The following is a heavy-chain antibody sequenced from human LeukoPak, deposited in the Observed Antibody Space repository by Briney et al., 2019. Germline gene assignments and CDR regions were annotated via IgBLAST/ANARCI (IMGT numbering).Heavy chain of an antibody. D-gene: IGHD6-13*01. CDR2: IYASGST. Sequence: PSETLSLTCTVSGGSIGSGGYYWSWIRQPAGKGLEWIGRIYASGSTTYNPSLKSRVTISVDTSKNQFSLNLGSVTAADTAVYYCARGHSSSWKKRTFGTLDYWGQGTLVTVSS. J-gene: IGHJ4*02. V-gene: IGHV4-61*02. CDR1: GGSIGSGGYY. CDR3: ARGHSSSWKKRTFGTLDY.